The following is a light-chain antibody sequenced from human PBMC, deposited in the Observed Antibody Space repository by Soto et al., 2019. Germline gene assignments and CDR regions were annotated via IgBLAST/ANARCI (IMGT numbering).Light chain of an antibody. CDR3: QQYNNWPPNT. CDR1: ESVNDK. V-gene: IGKV3-15*01. CDR2: DAY. Sequence: EIVMTQSPATLSVSPGETATLSCRASESVNDKLAWYQQKPGQATRLLIYDAYTRDTGIPARFGGSGSGTEFTRTISSLQSADFAVYYCQQYNNWPPNTFGQGTRL. J-gene: IGKJ5*01.